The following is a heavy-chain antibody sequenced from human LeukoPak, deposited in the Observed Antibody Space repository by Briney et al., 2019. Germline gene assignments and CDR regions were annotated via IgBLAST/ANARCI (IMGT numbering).Heavy chain of an antibody. J-gene: IGHJ4*02. Sequence: GGSLRLACAASGFTFSSYSMNWVRQAPGKGVEWGSSISSSSRYIYYADSVKGRFTISRDNAKHSLYLQMNSLRAEDTAVYYCARDRVVEGGRASYWGQGTLVTVSS. V-gene: IGHV3-21*01. CDR1: GFTFSSYS. CDR2: ISSSSRYI. CDR3: ARDRVVEGGRASY. D-gene: IGHD1-26*01.